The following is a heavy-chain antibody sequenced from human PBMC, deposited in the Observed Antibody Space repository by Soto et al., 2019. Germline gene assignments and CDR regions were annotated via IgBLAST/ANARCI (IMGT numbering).Heavy chain of an antibody. Sequence: QVQLVQSGAEVKKPGASVKVSCKASGYTFTSYGISWVRQAPGQGLEWMGWISAYNGNTNYAQKLQGRVTMTTDTSTSTAYMQLWSLRSDDTAVYYCARTRSSVRGVIMGFDYWGQGTLVTVSS. CDR2: ISAYNGNT. CDR1: GYTFTSYG. J-gene: IGHJ4*02. CDR3: ARTRSSVRGVIMGFDY. V-gene: IGHV1-18*01. D-gene: IGHD3-10*01.